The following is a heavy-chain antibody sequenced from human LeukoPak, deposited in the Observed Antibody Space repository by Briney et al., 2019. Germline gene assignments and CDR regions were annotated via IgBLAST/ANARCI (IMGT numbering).Heavy chain of an antibody. CDR1: GDSVSSNSAA. CDR3: ARDSGGKWYSSSYYGMDV. D-gene: IGHD6-13*01. Sequence: SQTLSLTCAISGDSVSSNSAAWNWIRQSPSRGLEWLGRTYYRSKWYNDYAVSVKSRITINPDTSKNQFSLKLSSVTAADTAVYYCARDSGGKWYSSSYYGMDVWGQGTTVTVSS. CDR2: TYYRSKWYN. V-gene: IGHV6-1*01. J-gene: IGHJ6*02.